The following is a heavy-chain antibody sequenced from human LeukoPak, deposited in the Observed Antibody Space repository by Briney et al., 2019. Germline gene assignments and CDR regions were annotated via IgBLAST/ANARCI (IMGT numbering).Heavy chain of an antibody. V-gene: IGHV3-7*03. CDR2: IKQDGSEK. D-gene: IGHD2-2*01. J-gene: IGHJ6*04. CDR3: ATSVVVPAATTYYGMDV. CDR1: GFTFSSYW. Sequence: PGGSLRLSCAASGFTFSSYWMSWVRQAPGKGLEWVANIKQDGSEKYYVDSVKGRFTISRDNAKNSLYLQMNSLRAEDTAVYYCATSVVVPAATTYYGMDVWGKGTTVTVSS.